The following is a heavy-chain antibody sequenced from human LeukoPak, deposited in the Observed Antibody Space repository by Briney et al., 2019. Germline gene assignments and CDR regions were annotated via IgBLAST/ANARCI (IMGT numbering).Heavy chain of an antibody. Sequence: KPGGSLRLSCSASGFTFSSYSMNWVRQAPGKGLEWVSSISSSSSYIYYADSVKGRFTISRDNAKNSLYLQMNSLRAEDTAVYYCARDVEEVDGDIVVVPAAIRLDYWGQGTLVTVSS. D-gene: IGHD2-2*02. CDR2: ISSSSSYI. J-gene: IGHJ4*02. V-gene: IGHV3-21*01. CDR3: ARDVEEVDGDIVVVPAAIRLDY. CDR1: GFTFSSYS.